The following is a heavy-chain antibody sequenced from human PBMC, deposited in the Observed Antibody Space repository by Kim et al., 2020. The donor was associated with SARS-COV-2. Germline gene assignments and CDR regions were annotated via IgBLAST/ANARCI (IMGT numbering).Heavy chain of an antibody. CDR2: IIPILGIA. V-gene: IGHV1-69*02. Sequence: SVKVSCKASGGTFSSYTISWVRQAPGQGLEWMGRIIPILGIANYAQKFQGRVTITADKSTSTAYMELSSLRSEDTAVYYCAFMVRGVISWGTSYYFDYWGQGTLVTVSS. CDR3: AFMVRGVISWGTSYYFDY. D-gene: IGHD3-10*01. J-gene: IGHJ4*02. CDR1: GGTFSSYT.